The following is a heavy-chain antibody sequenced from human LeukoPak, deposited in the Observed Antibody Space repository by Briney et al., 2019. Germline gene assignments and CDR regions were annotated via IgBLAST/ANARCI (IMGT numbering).Heavy chain of an antibody. D-gene: IGHD6-19*01. J-gene: IGHJ4*02. CDR2: IYNSGTT. CDR3: AKATQWLAFDY. V-gene: IGHV4-59*11. CDR1: GGSISSHF. Sequence: SETLSLTCTVSGGSISSHFWSWIRQSPGKRLEWIGNIYNSGTTNCNPSLNSRVTISVDTSRNQLSLQLTSVTAADTAVYYCAKATQWLAFDYWGRGALVTVSS.